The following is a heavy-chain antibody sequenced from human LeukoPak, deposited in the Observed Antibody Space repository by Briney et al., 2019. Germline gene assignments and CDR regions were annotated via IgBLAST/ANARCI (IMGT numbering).Heavy chain of an antibody. D-gene: IGHD3-10*01. Sequence: ASVKVSCKASGYTFSTYAMHWVRQAPGQRLEWMGWINVGNGDTKYSQKFQGRFTISRDTSTSTGYMAVSSLRSEDTAVYYCATGPVWFGESPLDFWGRGTLVTVSS. CDR3: ATGPVWFGESPLDF. CDR1: GYTFSTYA. CDR2: INVGNGDT. J-gene: IGHJ4*02. V-gene: IGHV1-3*01.